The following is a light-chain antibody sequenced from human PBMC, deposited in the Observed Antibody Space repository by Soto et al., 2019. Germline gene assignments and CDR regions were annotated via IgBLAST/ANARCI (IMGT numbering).Light chain of an antibody. Sequence: DIQLTQSPSFLSASVGDRVTITCRTSQDISSYLAWYQQKPGKAPQLLISAASTVQSGVPSRFSGSGSGTEFTLTISSLQPEEFATYYCQQLKSYPLSFGGGTKVEI. CDR1: QDISSY. CDR3: QQLKSYPLS. J-gene: IGKJ4*01. V-gene: IGKV1-9*01. CDR2: AAS.